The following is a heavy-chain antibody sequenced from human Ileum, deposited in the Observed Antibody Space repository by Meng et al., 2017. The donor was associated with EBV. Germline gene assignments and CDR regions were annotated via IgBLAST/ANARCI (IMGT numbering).Heavy chain of an antibody. CDR3: ARGEDYTWDV. CDR1: DDSTIRSNW. CDR2: ILHAGVT. V-gene: IGHV4-4*03. Sequence: VQLHGSGHRLVKPPGTLSLTCSVSDDSTIRSNWWSWVRQPPGKGLEWIGEILHAGVTNYNPSLKSRVSMSVDRSRIQASLNLNSVTAADTAIYYCARGEDYTWDVWGQGILVTVSS. D-gene: IGHD3-16*01. J-gene: IGHJ4*02.